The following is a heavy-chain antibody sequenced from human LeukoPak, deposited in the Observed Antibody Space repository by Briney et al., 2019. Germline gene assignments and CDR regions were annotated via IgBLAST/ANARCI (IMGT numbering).Heavy chain of an antibody. CDR3: AKTTTGYSSGRFPGRPVDY. D-gene: IGHD6-19*01. Sequence: GGSLRLSCAASGFTFSSYAMYWVRQAPGKVLEWVSGIFGSGGSTHYADSVKGRFTISRDNSKNTVYLQMNSLRAEDTAVYYCAKTTTGYSSGRFPGRPVDYWGQGTLVTVSS. J-gene: IGHJ4*02. V-gene: IGHV3-23*01. CDR1: GFTFSSYA. CDR2: IFGSGGST.